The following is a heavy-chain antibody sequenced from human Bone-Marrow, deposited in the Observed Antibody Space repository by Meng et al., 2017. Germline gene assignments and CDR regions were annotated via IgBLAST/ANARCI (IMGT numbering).Heavy chain of an antibody. CDR2: IYYSGST. J-gene: IGHJ4*02. D-gene: IGHD3-22*01. CDR1: GGSISSGGYY. V-gene: IGHV4-31*03. Sequence: SETLSLTCTVSGGSISSGGYYWSWIRQHPGKGLEWIGYIYYSGSTYYNPSLKSRVTISVDTSKNQFSLKLSSVTAADTAVYYCARSNYYYDSSGYGFDYWGQGTLVTCAS. CDR3: ARSNYYYDSSGYGFDY.